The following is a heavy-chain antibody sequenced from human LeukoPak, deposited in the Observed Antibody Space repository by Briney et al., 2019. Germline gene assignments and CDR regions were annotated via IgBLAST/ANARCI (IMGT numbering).Heavy chain of an antibody. Sequence: GGSLRLSCAASGFTFSGYGMSWVRQAPGKGLEWVSAISGSGGSTYYADSVKGRFTISRDNSKNTLYLQMNSLRAEDTAVYYCAKDPLAAADPNWFDPWGQGTLVTVSS. J-gene: IGHJ5*02. CDR3: AKDPLAAADPNWFDP. D-gene: IGHD6-13*01. V-gene: IGHV3-23*01. CDR1: GFTFSGYG. CDR2: ISGSGGST.